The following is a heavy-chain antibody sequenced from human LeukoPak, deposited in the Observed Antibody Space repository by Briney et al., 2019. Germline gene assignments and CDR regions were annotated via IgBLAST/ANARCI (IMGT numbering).Heavy chain of an antibody. J-gene: IGHJ4*02. Sequence: PGGSLRLSCAVSGFSFRTYFFHWVRQVPGKGLVWVSRISSYGRGTFYADSVMGRFTILRDNDKNTVSMQMNSLRVEDTAVYYRARETQGSGLRDPDYWGRGALVTVSS. CDR2: ISSYGRGT. V-gene: IGHV3-74*01. D-gene: IGHD3-16*01. CDR3: ARETQGSGLRDPDY. CDR1: GFSFRTYF.